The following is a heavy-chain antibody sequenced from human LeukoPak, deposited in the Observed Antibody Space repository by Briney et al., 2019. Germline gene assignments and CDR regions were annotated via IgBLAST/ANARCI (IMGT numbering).Heavy chain of an antibody. D-gene: IGHD2-21*02. CDR3: ARTDETAPAEDFQH. Sequence: PGGSLRLSCAASGFTFSGYSMTWVRQAPGKGLEWVSVIYSGGSTYYADSVKGRFTISRDNSKNTLYLQMKSLRAEDTAVYYCARTDETAPAEDFQHWGQGTLVTVSS. CDR1: GFTFSGYS. CDR2: IYSGGST. V-gene: IGHV3-53*01. J-gene: IGHJ1*01.